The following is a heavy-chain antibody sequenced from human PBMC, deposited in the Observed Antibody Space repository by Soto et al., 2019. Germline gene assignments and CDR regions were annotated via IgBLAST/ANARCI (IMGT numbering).Heavy chain of an antibody. V-gene: IGHV4-34*02. D-gene: IGHD2-15*01. CDR2: INHIGYT. J-gene: IGHJ4*02. CDR1: GGSFSDFY. Sequence: QVQLQQWGAGLLKPSETLSLTCAVSGGSFSDFYWTWIRQLPGEGLEWIGEINHIGYTNYNPSLESRVAISVDTSKNQFSLNLRSVTAADTAVYYCGPRGAVAPRGYWGQGTLVTVSS. CDR3: GPRGAVAPRGY.